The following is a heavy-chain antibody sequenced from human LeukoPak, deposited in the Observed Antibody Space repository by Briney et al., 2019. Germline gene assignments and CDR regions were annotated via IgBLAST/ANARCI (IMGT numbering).Heavy chain of an antibody. V-gene: IGHV4-39*01. D-gene: IGHD3-10*01. CDR3: ARHLGRAELLWFGELLDY. CDR1: GGSISSSSYY. CDR2: IYYSGST. J-gene: IGHJ4*02. Sequence: PSETLSLTCTVSGGSISSSSYYWGWIRQPPGKGLEWIGSIYYSGSTYYNPSLKSRVTISVDTSKSQFSLKLSSVTAADTAVYYCARHLGRAELLWFGELLDYWGQGTLVTVSS.